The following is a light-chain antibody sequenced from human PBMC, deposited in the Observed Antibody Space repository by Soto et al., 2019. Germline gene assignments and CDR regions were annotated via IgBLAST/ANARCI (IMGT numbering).Light chain of an antibody. CDR2: ANS. Sequence: QSVLTQPPSVSGAPGQRVTISCSGSSSNIGAGYDVQWYRQFPGTAPKLIIYANSDRPSGVPDRFSGSKSGNTASLTISGLQADDEADYYCNSYTSSNTLYVFGTGTKVTVL. CDR1: SSNIGAGYD. V-gene: IGLV1-40*01. CDR3: NSYTSSNTLYV. J-gene: IGLJ1*01.